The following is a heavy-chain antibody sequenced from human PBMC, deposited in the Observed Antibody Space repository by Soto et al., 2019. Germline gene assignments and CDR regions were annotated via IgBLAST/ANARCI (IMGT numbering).Heavy chain of an antibody. D-gene: IGHD5-18*01. CDR1: GFAFSRHA. CDR2: ISNSDDTT. J-gene: IGHJ4*02. CDR3: AKGYADSDS. V-gene: IGHV3-23*01. Sequence: EVQLFESGGGFVQPGGSLRLSCATSGFAFSRHAMSWVRQTPGRGLEWLSSISNSDDTTYYAASVKGRFTISRDMSKSTLFLQMSSLRAEDTAVYYCAKGYADSDSWGQGTQVTVSS.